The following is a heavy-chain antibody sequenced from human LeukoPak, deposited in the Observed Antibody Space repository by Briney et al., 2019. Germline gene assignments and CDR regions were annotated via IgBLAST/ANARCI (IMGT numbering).Heavy chain of an antibody. CDR3: ALRLAAAGYDY. V-gene: IGHV3-43*02. CDR1: GFTFDDYA. Sequence: GGSLRLSCAASGFTFDDYAMHWVRQAPGTGLEWVSLISGDGGSTYYADSVKGRFTISRDNSKISLYLQMNSLRTEDTALYYCALRLAAAGYDYWGQGTLVTVSS. J-gene: IGHJ4*02. CDR2: ISGDGGST. D-gene: IGHD6-13*01.